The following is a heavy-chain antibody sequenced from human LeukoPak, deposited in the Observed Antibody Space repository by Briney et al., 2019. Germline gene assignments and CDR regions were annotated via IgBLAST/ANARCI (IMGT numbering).Heavy chain of an antibody. CDR3: ARDPQYYYDSSGYPIYAFDI. D-gene: IGHD3-22*01. Sequence: SRTLSLTYIVSGGSISSGDYFWSWIRQSPGKGLEWIGRIYTSGSTNYNPSLKSRVTISVDTSKNQFSLKLSSVTAADTAVYYCARDPQYYYDSSGYPIYAFDIWGQGTMVTVSA. J-gene: IGHJ3*02. CDR1: GGSISSGDYF. CDR2: IYTSGST. V-gene: IGHV4-61*02.